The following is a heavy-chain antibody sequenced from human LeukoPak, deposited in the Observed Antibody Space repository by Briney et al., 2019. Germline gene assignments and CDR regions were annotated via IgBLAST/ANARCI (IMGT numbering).Heavy chain of an antibody. D-gene: IGHD5-18*01. CDR3: ARQGTYTATFDY. J-gene: IGHJ4*02. CDR1: GGSMSSFY. V-gene: IGHV4-59*08. CDR2: IYYSGST. Sequence: SETLSLTCTVSGGSMSSFYWSWIRQPPGEGLEWIGYIYYSGSTNYNPSLKSRVTISIDTSRNQFSLKLSSVTAADAAVYYCARQGTYTATFDYWGQGSLVTVSS.